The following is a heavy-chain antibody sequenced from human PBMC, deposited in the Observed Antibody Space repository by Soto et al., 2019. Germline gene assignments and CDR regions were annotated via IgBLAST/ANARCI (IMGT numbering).Heavy chain of an antibody. CDR1: GGTFSSYA. Sequence: QVQLVQSGAAVKKPGSSVKVSCKASGGTFSSYAISWVRQAPGQGLEWMGGIIPIFGTANYEQKFQGRVTITADKSTSTAYMELSSLRSEDTAVYYCAREGEQLREPYYFDYWGQGTLVTVSS. V-gene: IGHV1-69*06. D-gene: IGHD6-6*01. J-gene: IGHJ4*02. CDR3: AREGEQLREPYYFDY. CDR2: IIPIFGTA.